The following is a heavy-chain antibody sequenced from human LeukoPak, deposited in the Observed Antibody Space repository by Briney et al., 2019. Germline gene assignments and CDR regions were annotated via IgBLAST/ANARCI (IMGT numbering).Heavy chain of an antibody. CDR3: ARAGRFTSGRSYFFDN. CDR2: VSYSGNT. D-gene: IGHD3-3*01. J-gene: IGHJ4*02. V-gene: IGHV4-59*13. Sequence: PSETLSLTCSVSGGSISGYYWSWIRQPPGKGLGWIAYVSYSGNTNYTPSLKNRVSISVDTSKNRFSLQLRSVTAADTAFYYCARAGRFTSGRSYFFDNWGQGTLVTVS. CDR1: GGSISGYY.